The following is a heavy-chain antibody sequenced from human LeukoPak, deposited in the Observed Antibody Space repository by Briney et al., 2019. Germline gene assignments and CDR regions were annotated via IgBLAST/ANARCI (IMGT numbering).Heavy chain of an antibody. Sequence: PGGSLRLSCAASGFTFSDYYMSWIRQAPGKGLEWDSYISSSGSSLYYADSVKGRFTISRDNSKNSLYLQMNSLRAEDTAVYYCARAGFCTSPSCLSSSWSAFGIDYWGQGALVTVSS. CDR1: GFTFSDYY. D-gene: IGHD2-2*01. CDR3: ARAGFCTSPSCLSSSWSAFGIDY. CDR2: ISSSGSSL. J-gene: IGHJ4*02. V-gene: IGHV3-11*04.